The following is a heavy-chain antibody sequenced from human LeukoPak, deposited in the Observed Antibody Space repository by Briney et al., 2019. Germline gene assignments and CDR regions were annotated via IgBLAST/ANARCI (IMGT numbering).Heavy chain of an antibody. J-gene: IGHJ6*03. D-gene: IGHD3-3*01. CDR1: GYTFTTYG. Sequence: ASVKVSRKASGYTFTTYGITWVRQAPGQGLEWMGWINPNSGGTNYAQKFQGRVTMTRDTSISTAYMELSRLRSDDTAVYYCARDHSNDFWSGSGPLYYMDVWGKGTTVTVSS. V-gene: IGHV1-2*02. CDR3: ARDHSNDFWSGSGPLYYMDV. CDR2: INPNSGGT.